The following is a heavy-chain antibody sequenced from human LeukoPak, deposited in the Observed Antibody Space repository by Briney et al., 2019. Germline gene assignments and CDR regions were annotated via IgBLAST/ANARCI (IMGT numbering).Heavy chain of an antibody. Sequence: PGGSLRLSCAASGFIVSNNYMSWVRQAPGKGLEWVPVLYSDGTTYYADSVKGRFTISRDNSKNTLYLQMNNLRAEDTAVYYCARAAYDSNGFTANHDYWGQGTLVTVSS. CDR2: LYSDGTT. CDR1: GFIVSNNY. J-gene: IGHJ4*02. D-gene: IGHD3-22*01. V-gene: IGHV3-53*01. CDR3: ARAAYDSNGFTANHDY.